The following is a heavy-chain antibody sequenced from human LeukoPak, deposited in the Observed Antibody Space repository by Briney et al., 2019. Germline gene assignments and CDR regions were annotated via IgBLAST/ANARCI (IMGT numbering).Heavy chain of an antibody. CDR3: ARDRAEAGTSLSY. J-gene: IGHJ4*02. V-gene: IGHV1-18*01. Sequence: ASVKVSCKASGYTFTSYDINWVRQATGQGLEWMGWISAYSGNTNYAQKLQGRVTMTTATSTSTAYMELRSLRSDDTAVYYCARDRAEAGTSLSYWGQGTLVTVSS. CDR2: ISAYSGNT. D-gene: IGHD6-19*01. CDR1: GYTFTSYD.